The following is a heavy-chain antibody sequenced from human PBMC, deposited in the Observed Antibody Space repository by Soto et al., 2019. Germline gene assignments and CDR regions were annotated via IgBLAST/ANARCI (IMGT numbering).Heavy chain of an antibody. CDR1: GFTFSNYD. CDR2: IGTIGDT. J-gene: IGHJ3*02. Sequence: GVLRLSCAASGFTFSNYDMHWVRQITGKGLEWVSAIGTIGDTFYPGSVKGRFTISRENAKNSLHLQMNNLKAGDTAVYYCARGFGMADRATPVEDSFDIWGQGTMVTVSS. V-gene: IGHV3-13*01. CDR3: ARGFGMADRATPVEDSFDI. D-gene: IGHD2-15*01.